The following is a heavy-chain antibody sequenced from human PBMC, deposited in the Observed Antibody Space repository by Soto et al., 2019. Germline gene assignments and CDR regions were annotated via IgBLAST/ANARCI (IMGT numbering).Heavy chain of an antibody. J-gene: IGHJ6*02. CDR3: ARVRANWNYGFHYYGMDV. Sequence: SETLSLPCSVYGWSFSGYYWLWIRQPPVKGLEWIGEINHSGSTNYNPSLKSRVTISVDTSKNQFSLKLSSVTAADTAVYYCARVRANWNYGFHYYGMDVGGQGTTVTVSS. V-gene: IGHV4-34*01. D-gene: IGHD1-7*01. CDR1: GWSFSGYY. CDR2: INHSGST.